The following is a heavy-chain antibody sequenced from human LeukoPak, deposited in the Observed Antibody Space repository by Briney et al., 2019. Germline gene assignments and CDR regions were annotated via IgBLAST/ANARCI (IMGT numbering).Heavy chain of an antibody. CDR1: NYSLSSGYY. D-gene: IGHD3-22*01. Sequence: SETLSLTCAVSNYSLSSGYYRGWIRQPPGKGLEWIGGIHHSGSTNYKPSLRSRVTISIDTSKNQFSLRLSSVTAADTAVYFCAILRGLSYDSGGYSDYWGQGTLVTVSS. J-gene: IGHJ4*02. V-gene: IGHV4-38-2*01. CDR3: AILRGLSYDSGGYSDY. CDR2: IHHSGST.